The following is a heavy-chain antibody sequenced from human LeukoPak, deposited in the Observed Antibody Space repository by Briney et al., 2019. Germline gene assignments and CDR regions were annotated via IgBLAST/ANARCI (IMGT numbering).Heavy chain of an antibody. CDR1: GFTFIEYY. D-gene: IGHD4-17*01. J-gene: IGHJ4*02. V-gene: IGHV3-11*04. CDR2: ISNSGSTT. CDR3: ARVGDYGDYPFEY. Sequence: GGSLRLSCAASGFTFIEYYMTWVRQAPGKGLEWVSYISNSGSTTYYADSVKGRFTISRDNADNSLYLEMNSLRAEDTAVYYCARVGDYGDYPFEYWGQGTLVTVSS.